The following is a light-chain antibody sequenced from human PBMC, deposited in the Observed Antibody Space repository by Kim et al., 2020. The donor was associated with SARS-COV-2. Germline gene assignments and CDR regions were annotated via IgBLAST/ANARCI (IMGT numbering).Light chain of an antibody. CDR3: NSRDSNDNVV. CDR1: ILRSYY. CDR2: GKN. Sequence: VALGKTARSTCQGDILRSYYATWYQQKPGQAPILVIYGKNNRPSGIPDRFSGSSSGNTASLTITGTQAGDEADYYCNSRDSNDNVVFGGGTQLTVL. J-gene: IGLJ2*01. V-gene: IGLV3-19*01.